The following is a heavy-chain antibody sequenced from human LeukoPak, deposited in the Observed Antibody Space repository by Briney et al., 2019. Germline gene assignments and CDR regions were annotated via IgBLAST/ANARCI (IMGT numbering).Heavy chain of an antibody. J-gene: IGHJ4*02. CDR1: GFTFSGYW. D-gene: IGHD3-10*01. CDR3: ARDWNYGWDY. V-gene: IGHV3-7*01. CDR2: IKQDGSEK. Sequence: PGGSLRLSCAASGFTFSGYWMSWVRQAPGKGLEWVTNIKQDGSEKYYVDSVKGRFTISRDNAENSLYLRMNSLRAEDTAVYYCARDWNYGWDYWGQGSLVTVSS.